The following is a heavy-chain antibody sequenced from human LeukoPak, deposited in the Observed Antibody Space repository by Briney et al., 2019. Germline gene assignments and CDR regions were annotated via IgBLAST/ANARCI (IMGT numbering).Heavy chain of an antibody. CDR1: GFTFSSYA. D-gene: IGHD3-10*01. V-gene: IGHV3-23*01. CDR3: AKDKYYGSGSYYAYFDY. CDR2: ISGSGGST. J-gene: IGHJ4*02. Sequence: PGGSLRLSCAASGFTFSSYAMSWVRQAPGKGLEWVSAISGSGGSTYYADSVKGRFTISRDNSKNTPYLQTNSLRAEDTAVYYCAKDKYYGSGSYYAYFDYWGQGTLVTVSS.